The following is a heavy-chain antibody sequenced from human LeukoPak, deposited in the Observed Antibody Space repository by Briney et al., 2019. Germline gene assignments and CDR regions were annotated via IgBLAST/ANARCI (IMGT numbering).Heavy chain of an antibody. Sequence: PGGSLRLSCAASGFTVSSNYLSWVRQAAGEGLEWVSTIYSGGSTYYADSVTGRFTISRDNSKNTLYLQMNSLRAEDTAVYYCARDGAVLTGYYDYWGQGTLVTVSS. CDR1: GFTVSSNY. V-gene: IGHV3-66*01. CDR2: IYSGGST. D-gene: IGHD3-9*01. J-gene: IGHJ4*02. CDR3: ARDGAVLTGYYDY.